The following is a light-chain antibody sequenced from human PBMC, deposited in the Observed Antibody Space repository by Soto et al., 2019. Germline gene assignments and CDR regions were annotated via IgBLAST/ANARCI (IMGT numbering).Light chain of an antibody. CDR2: EVS. J-gene: IGLJ1*01. V-gene: IGLV2-8*01. CDR1: SSDNGGYTY. CDR3: TSYAGSNSYV. Sequence: QSALTQPPSASGSPGQSVTISCTGTSSDNGGYTYVSWYQHHPGKAPKLMIYEVSKRPSGVPDRFSGSKSGNTASLTVSGLQAEDEADYYCTSYAGSNSYVFGTGTKLTVL.